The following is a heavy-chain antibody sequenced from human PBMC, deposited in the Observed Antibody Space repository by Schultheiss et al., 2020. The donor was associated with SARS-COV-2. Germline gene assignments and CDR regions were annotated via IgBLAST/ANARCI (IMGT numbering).Heavy chain of an antibody. J-gene: IGHJ4*02. V-gene: IGHV3-69-1*01. CDR1: GFTFSDYY. CDR2: ISSSRTI. Sequence: GGSLRLSCADSGFTFSDYYMNWVRQAPGKVLEWVSGISSSRTIYYADSVKGRFTISRDNAKNSLYPQMNSLRAEETALYYCARDPYYWGQGTLVTVSS. CDR3: ARDPYY.